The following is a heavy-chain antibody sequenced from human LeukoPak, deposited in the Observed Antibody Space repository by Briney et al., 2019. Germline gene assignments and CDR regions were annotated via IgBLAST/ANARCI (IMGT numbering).Heavy chain of an antibody. V-gene: IGHV3-30*18. CDR3: AKDRGYSYGYVDH. CDR1: GFTFSRFG. Sequence: GRSLSLSCAASGFTFSRFGMHWVRQAPGKGLEWVGVVSYDGDNKYYADSVKDRLTISRDNSNNTLYLQMNSLRAEDTAVYYCAKDRGYSYGYVDHWGQGTLVTVSS. D-gene: IGHD5-18*01. J-gene: IGHJ5*02. CDR2: VSYDGDNK.